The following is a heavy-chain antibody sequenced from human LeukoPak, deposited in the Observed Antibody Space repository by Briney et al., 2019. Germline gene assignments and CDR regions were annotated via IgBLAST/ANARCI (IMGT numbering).Heavy chain of an antibody. V-gene: IGHV4-4*07. CDR3: ARDTPYRSSPYAFDI. D-gene: IGHD6-6*01. J-gene: IGHJ3*02. CDR2: IYTSGST. CDR1: GGSISSYY. Sequence: SETLSLTCTVSGGSISSYYWSWIRQPAGKGLEWIGRIYTSGSTNYNPSLESRVTMSVDTSKNQFSLKLSSVTAADTAVYYCARDTPYRSSPYAFDIWGQGTMVTVSS.